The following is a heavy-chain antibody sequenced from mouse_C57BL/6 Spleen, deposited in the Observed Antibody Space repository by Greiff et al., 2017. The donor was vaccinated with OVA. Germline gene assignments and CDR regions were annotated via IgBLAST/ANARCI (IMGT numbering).Heavy chain of an antibody. CDR1: GYAFSSSW. J-gene: IGHJ2*01. Sequence: QVQLQQSGPELVKPGASVKISCKASGYAFSSSWMNWVKQRPGKGLEWIGRIYPGDGDTNYNGKFKGKATLTADKSSSTAYMQLSSLTSEDSAVYFCARAPYYYRSSYEDWGQGTTLTVSS. CDR3: ARAPYYYRSSYED. D-gene: IGHD1-1*01. CDR2: IYPGDGDT. V-gene: IGHV1-82*01.